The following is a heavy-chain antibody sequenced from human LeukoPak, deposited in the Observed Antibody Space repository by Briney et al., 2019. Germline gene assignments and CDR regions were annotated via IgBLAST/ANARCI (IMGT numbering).Heavy chain of an antibody. Sequence: GGSLRLSCAASGFTFSSYSMNWVRQAPGKGLECVSYITSSGTTIYYADSVKGRFTISRDNAKNSLNLQMNSLRAEDTAVYYCARGDTKYCSSASCHNPFDQWGQGTLVTVTS. CDR1: GFTFSSYS. V-gene: IGHV3-48*04. CDR2: ITSSGTTI. CDR3: ARGDTKYCSSASCHNPFDQ. D-gene: IGHD2-2*02. J-gene: IGHJ4*02.